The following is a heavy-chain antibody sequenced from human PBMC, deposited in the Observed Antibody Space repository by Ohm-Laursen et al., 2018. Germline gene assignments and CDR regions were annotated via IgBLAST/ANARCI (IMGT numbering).Heavy chain of an antibody. D-gene: IGHD1-26*01. V-gene: IGHV3-33*06. CDR3: AKDSGWELRPSFDY. CDR1: GFTFSSYG. J-gene: IGHJ4*02. Sequence: RSLRLSCTASGFTFSSYGMHWVRQAPGKGLEWVAVIWYDGSNKYYADPVKGRFTISRDNSKNTLYLQMNSLRAEDTALYYCAKDSGWELRPSFDYWGQGTLVTVSS. CDR2: IWYDGSNK.